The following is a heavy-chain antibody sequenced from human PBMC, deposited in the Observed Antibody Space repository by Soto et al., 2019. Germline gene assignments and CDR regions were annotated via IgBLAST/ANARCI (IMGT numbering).Heavy chain of an antibody. Sequence: QVQLVQSGAEVQKPGSSLKVSCKASGGTFSSYAIIWVRQAPGQGLEWMGGIIPIFGTANYAQKFQGRVTIAADEAASTAELELSSVRSEDTDVYYCARCLRDGDWYFDLGGRGTLVTVSS. J-gene: IGHJ2*01. D-gene: IGHD3-16*01. CDR1: GGTFSSYA. V-gene: IGHV1-69*12. CDR3: ARCLRDGDWYFDL. CDR2: IIPIFGTA.